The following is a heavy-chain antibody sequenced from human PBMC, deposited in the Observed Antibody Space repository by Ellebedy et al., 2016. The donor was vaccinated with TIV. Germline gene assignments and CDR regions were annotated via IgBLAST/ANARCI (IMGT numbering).Heavy chain of an antibody. V-gene: IGHV3-7*01. D-gene: IGHD6-19*01. J-gene: IGHJ4*02. CDR1: GFTFSSYW. Sequence: PGGSLRLSCADSGFTFSSYWMSWVRQAPGKGLEWVANIQQDGSETHYVDSVKGRFTISRDNAKNSMYLQMNSLRAEDTAVYYCARDNYKVSVAGSNWGQGTLVTVSS. CDR3: ARDNYKVSVAGSN. CDR2: IQQDGSET.